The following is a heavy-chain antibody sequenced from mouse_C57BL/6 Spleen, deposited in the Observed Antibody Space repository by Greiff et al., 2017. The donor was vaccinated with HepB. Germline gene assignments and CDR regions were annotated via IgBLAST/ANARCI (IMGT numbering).Heavy chain of an antibody. CDR2: ISSGGSYT. J-gene: IGHJ1*03. Sequence: EVQVVESGGDLVKPGGSLKLSCAASGFTFSSYGMSWVRQTPDKRLEWVATISSGGSYTYYPDSVKGRFTISRDNAKNTLYLQMSSLKSEDTAMYYCARRGGYEIYWYFDVWGTGTTVTVSS. D-gene: IGHD2-2*01. CDR3: ARRGGYEIYWYFDV. V-gene: IGHV5-6*01. CDR1: GFTFSSYG.